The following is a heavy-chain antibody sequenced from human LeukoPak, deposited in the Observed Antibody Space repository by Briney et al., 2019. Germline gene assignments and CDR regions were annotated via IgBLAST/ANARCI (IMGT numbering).Heavy chain of an antibody. J-gene: IGHJ6*04. V-gene: IGHV3-7*03. CDR3: ARVGVLLWFGESDYGMDV. CDR1: GYTHSIYW. Sequence: GGSLRLPYAASGYTHSIYWKSWVRQAPGKGREGVANIKQDGSEKLYMDSVKGRFTISRGNAKNSLYLQMNRLRAEDTAVYYCARVGVLLWFGESDYGMDVWGKGTTVTVSS. D-gene: IGHD3-10*01. CDR2: IKQDGSEK.